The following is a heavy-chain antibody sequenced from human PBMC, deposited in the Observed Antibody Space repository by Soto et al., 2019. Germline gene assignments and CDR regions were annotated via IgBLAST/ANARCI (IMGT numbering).Heavy chain of an antibody. CDR1: GFTFSSYA. J-gene: IGHJ4*02. CDR3: ARAYEGDYFDY. D-gene: IGHD3-16*01. CDR2: ISYDGSNK. Sequence: QVQLVESGGGVVQPGRSLRLSCAASGFTFSSYAMHWVRQAPGKGLEWVAVISYDGSNKYYADSVKGRFTISRDNSKNTLYLQMNSLRAEDTAVYYCARAYEGDYFDYWGQGTLVTAS. V-gene: IGHV3-30-3*01.